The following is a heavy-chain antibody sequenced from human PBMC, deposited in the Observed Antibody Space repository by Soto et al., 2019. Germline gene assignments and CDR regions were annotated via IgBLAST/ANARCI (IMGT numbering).Heavy chain of an antibody. Sequence: PSETLSLTCTVSGGSISSYYWSWIRQPPGKGLEWIGYIYYSGSTNYNPSLKSRVTISVDTSKNQFSLKLSSVTAADTAVYYCARGGGGLLGVYYYYYYGMDVWGQGTTVTVSS. V-gene: IGHV4-59*01. CDR1: GGSISSYY. CDR3: ARGGGGLLGVYYYYYYGMDV. J-gene: IGHJ6*02. CDR2: IYYSGST. D-gene: IGHD3-16*01.